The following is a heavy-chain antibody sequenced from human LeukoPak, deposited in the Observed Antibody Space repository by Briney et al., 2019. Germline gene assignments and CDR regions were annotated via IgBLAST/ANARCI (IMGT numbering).Heavy chain of an antibody. V-gene: IGHV4-59*08. Sequence: SETLSLTCTVSGGSISSYYWSWIRQPPGKGLEWIGCIYDSGSTNYNPSLRSRVTISVDTSKNQFSLKLSSVTAADTAVYYCARRLVAGAYNWFDPWGQGTLVTASS. CDR2: IYDSGST. CDR1: GGSISSYY. CDR3: ARRLVAGAYNWFDP. J-gene: IGHJ5*02. D-gene: IGHD6-19*01.